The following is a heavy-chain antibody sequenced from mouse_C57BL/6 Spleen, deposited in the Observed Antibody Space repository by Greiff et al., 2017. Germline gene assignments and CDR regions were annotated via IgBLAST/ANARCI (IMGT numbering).Heavy chain of an antibody. J-gene: IGHJ3*01. D-gene: IGHD1-1*01. CDR1: GYSFTGYY. CDR2: INPSTGGT. Sequence: VQLKESGPELVKPGASVKISCKASGYSFTGYYMNWVKQSPEKSLEWIGEINPSTGGTTYNQKFKAKATLTVDKSSSTAYMQLKSLTSEDSAVYYCARKDYGSSLFAYWGQGTLVTVSA. V-gene: IGHV1-42*01. CDR3: ARKDYGSSLFAY.